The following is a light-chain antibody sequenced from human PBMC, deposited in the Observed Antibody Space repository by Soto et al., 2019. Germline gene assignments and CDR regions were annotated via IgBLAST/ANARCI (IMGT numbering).Light chain of an antibody. CDR2: DVS. CDR1: SSDVGGYSY. V-gene: IGLV2-14*01. CDR3: ASYTTISTYV. J-gene: IGLJ1*01. Sequence: QSALTQPASVSGSPGQSIAISCTGTSSDVGGYSYVSWYQQQPGKAPKLVISDVSNRPSGVSDRFSGSKSGNTASLTISGLQTDVEADYYCASYTTISTYVFGTGTKVTVL.